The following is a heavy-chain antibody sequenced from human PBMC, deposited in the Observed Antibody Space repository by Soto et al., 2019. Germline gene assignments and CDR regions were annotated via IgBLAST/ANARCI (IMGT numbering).Heavy chain of an antibody. D-gene: IGHD6-19*01. V-gene: IGHV4-31*03. J-gene: IGHJ4*02. CDR2: IYYSGST. CDR3: ARMSIPIAVAVTTLTDY. CDR1: GGSISSGGYY. Sequence: QVQLQESGPGLVKPSQTLSLTCTVSGGSISSGGYYWSWIRQQPGKGLEWIGYIYYSGSTYYNPSLKSRVTISVDTSKNQFSLKLSSVTAADTAVYYCARMSIPIAVAVTTLTDYWGQGTLVTVSS.